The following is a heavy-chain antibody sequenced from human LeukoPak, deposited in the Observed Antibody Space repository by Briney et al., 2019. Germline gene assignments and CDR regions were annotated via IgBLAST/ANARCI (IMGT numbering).Heavy chain of an antibody. Sequence: SETLSLTCTVFGGSISSGDYYWSWIRQPPGKGLEWIGYIYYSGSTYYNPSLKSRVTISVDTSKNQFSLKLSSVTAADTAVYYCARFVRAGYYGMDVWGQGTTVTVSS. V-gene: IGHV4-30-4*01. CDR2: IYYSGST. CDR3: ARFVRAGYYGMDV. J-gene: IGHJ6*02. CDR1: GGSISSGDYY. D-gene: IGHD3-10*01.